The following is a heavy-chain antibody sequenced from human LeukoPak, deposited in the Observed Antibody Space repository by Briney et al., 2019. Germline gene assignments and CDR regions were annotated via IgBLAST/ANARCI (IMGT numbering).Heavy chain of an antibody. Sequence: SGPTLGTSTQTLTLTCTFSGFSLSTTREAVGWVRQPPGKASEWLALIFWDDDKRYSPSLRSRLTITKDTSKNRVVLTLTNVDPVDTATYYCAHYHLTYFDYWGQGALVSVSS. CDR2: IFWDDDK. CDR1: GFSLSTTREA. D-gene: IGHD1-14*01. V-gene: IGHV2-5*02. CDR3: AHYHLTYFDY. J-gene: IGHJ4*02.